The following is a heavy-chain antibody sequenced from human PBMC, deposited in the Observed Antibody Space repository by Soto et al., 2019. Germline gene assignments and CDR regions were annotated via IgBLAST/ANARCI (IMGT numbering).Heavy chain of an antibody. Sequence: EQLVQSGPEVKKPGSSVKVSCKASGDIFSSYAISWVRQAPGQGLEWLGGIIPVFGTTNYAEKFQGRVTITADESTNTAYMELSSLRSGDTAMYYCARGGSPYVWFNEFWGQGTLVTVSS. V-gene: IGHV1-69*01. D-gene: IGHD3-16*01. CDR2: IIPVFGTT. J-gene: IGHJ4*02. CDR1: GDIFSSYA. CDR3: ARGGSPYVWFNEF.